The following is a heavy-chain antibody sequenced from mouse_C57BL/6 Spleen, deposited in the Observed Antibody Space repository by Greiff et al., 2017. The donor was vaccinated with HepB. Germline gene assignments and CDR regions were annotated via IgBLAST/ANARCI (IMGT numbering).Heavy chain of an antibody. CDR2: INPNNGGT. J-gene: IGHJ4*01. CDR3: ARTAQAGAMDY. D-gene: IGHD3-2*02. Sequence: VQLQQSGPELVKPGASVKISCKASGYTFTDYYMNWVKQSHGKSLEWIGDINPNNGGTSYNQKFKGKATLTVDKSSSTAYMELRSLTSEDSAVYYCARTAQAGAMDYWGQGTSVTVSS. V-gene: IGHV1-26*01. CDR1: GYTFTDYY.